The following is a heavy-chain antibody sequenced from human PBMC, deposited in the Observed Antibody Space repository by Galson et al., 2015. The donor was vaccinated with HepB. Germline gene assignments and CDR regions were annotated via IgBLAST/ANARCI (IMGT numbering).Heavy chain of an antibody. V-gene: IGHV1-18*01. CDR3: ARDYKYGMDVSGSEFDY. D-gene: IGHD3-3*01. CDR1: GFTFVDYG. J-gene: IGHJ4*02. Sequence: SVKVSCKASGFTFVDYGISWVRQAPGQGLEWLAWISSKNESRRYSRKVQDRVTVTTDTSATTSYMELRSLTSDDTAVYFCARDYKYGMDVSGSEFDYWGQGTLVTVSS. CDR2: ISSKNESR.